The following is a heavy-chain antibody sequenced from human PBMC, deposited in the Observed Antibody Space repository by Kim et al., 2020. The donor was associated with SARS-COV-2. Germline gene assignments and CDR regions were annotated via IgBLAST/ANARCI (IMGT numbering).Heavy chain of an antibody. V-gene: IGHV1-3*01. D-gene: IGHD6-13*01. J-gene: IGHJ4*02. CDR3: ARTRGAAAGALDY. Sequence: KISQKLQGGVTITRDTSASTAYMELSSLRSEDTAVYYCARTRGAAAGALDYWGQGTLVTVSS.